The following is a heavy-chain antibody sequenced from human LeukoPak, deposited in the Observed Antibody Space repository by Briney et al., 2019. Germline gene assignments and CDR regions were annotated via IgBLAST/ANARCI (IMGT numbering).Heavy chain of an antibody. CDR1: GYTFTGYY. V-gene: IGHV1-2*02. J-gene: IGHJ4*02. CDR3: ATYCSSTSCYIDY. CDR2: IHPNSGGT. D-gene: IGHD2-2*02. Sequence: EASVKVSCKASGYTFTGYYMHWVRQAPGQGLEWMGWIHPNSGGTNYAQKFQGRVTMTRDTSISTAYMELSRLRSDDTAVYYCATYCSSTSCYIDYWGQGTLVTVSS.